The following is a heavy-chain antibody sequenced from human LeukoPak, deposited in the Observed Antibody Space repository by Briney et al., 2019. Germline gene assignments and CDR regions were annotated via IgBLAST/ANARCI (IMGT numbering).Heavy chain of an antibody. D-gene: IGHD2/OR15-2a*01. V-gene: IGHV3-23*01. CDR2: ISGSGGST. CDR1: GFTFSSYA. J-gene: IGHJ2*01. Sequence: GGSLRLSCAASGFTFSSYAMSWVRQAPGKGLEWVSAISGSGGSTYYADSVKGRFTISRDNSKNTLYLQMNSLSAEDTAVYYCARNVSGQYFDIWGRGTLVTVSS. CDR3: ARNVSGQYFDI.